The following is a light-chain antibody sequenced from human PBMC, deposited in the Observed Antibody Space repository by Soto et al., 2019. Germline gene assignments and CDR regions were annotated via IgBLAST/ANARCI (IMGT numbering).Light chain of an antibody. CDR3: QQYNSYSALT. V-gene: IGKV1-5*01. CDR1: QTISTW. Sequence: DIQMTQSPSTLSASVGDRVTVTCRASQTISTWLAWYQQKPGKAPQLLIYDASSLESGVPSRFSGSGSGREFTLTISSLQPDDFGTYDCQQYNSYSALTFGGGTKVEI. CDR2: DAS. J-gene: IGKJ4*01.